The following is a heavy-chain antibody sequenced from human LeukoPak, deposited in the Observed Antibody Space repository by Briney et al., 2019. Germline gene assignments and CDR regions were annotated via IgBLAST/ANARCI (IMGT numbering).Heavy chain of an antibody. CDR1: GGSISSGDYY. D-gene: IGHD3-16*01. CDR3: ARGITFGFRP. J-gene: IGHJ5*02. Sequence: SETLSLTCSVSGGSISSGDYYWIWIRQPAGKGLEWIGRIYTSGSTNYNPSLKSRVTISVDTSKNQFSLKLSSVTAADTAVYYCARGITFGFRPWGQGTLVTVSS. V-gene: IGHV4-61*02. CDR2: IYTSGST.